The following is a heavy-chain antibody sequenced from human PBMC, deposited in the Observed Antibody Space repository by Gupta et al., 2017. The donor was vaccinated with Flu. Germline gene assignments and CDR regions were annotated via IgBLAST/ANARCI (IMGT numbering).Heavy chain of an antibody. D-gene: IGHD3-22*01. V-gene: IGHV4-39*02. J-gene: IGHJ6*02. Sequence: QLRLQESGPRLVKPSETLSLTCSVSGDSLTSPHSYWGWVRQPPGKGLEWIATIYFSGTTYYNPSLRSRISMSVDTSKNHFSLRLTSVTPTDTAVYYCVQLRTMYDSRARTPYYSGMDVWGQGTSVTVSS. CDR2: IYFSGTT. CDR3: VQLRTMYDSRARTPYYSGMDV. CDR1: GDSLTSPHSY.